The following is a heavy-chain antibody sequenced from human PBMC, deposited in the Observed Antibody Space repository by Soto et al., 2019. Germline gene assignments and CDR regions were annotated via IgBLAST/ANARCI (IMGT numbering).Heavy chain of an antibody. Sequence: GGSLRLSCAASGFTFSSYSMNWVRQAPGKGLEWVSSISSSSSYIYYADSVKGRFTISRDTAKNSLYLQINRLRAEDTAVYYCSREDGNYCDSSGYNAFDIWGQGTMVTVSS. CDR2: ISSSSSYI. V-gene: IGHV3-21*01. CDR3: SREDGNYCDSSGYNAFDI. J-gene: IGHJ3*02. D-gene: IGHD3-22*01. CDR1: GFTFSSYS.